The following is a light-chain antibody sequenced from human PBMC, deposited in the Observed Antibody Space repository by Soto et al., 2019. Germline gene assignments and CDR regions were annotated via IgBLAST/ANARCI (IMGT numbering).Light chain of an antibody. CDR2: GAS. V-gene: IGKV3D-20*02. CDR1: QSVSSGY. Sequence: EIVLTQSPATLSSSPGERATLSCRASQSVSSGYLAWYQQKPGQAPRLLIYGASSRATGIPDRFSGSGSGTDFTLTISSLQPEDFATYSCQQSYNSPQTFGRGTKVDIK. CDR3: QQSYNSPQT. J-gene: IGKJ1*01.